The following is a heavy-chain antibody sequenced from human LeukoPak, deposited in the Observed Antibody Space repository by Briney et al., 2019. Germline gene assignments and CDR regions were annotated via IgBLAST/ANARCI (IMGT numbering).Heavy chain of an antibody. J-gene: IGHJ4*02. CDR2: IFYSGNT. V-gene: IGHV4-39*07. D-gene: IGHD5-18*01. CDR1: GGSISSSTYY. CDR3: ARANGYGLLDC. Sequence: SGTLSLTCTVSGGSISSSTYYGGWIRQPPGKGLEWIGSIFYSGNTYYNPSLKSRVTISIDTSKNQFSLKLSSVTAADTAVYYCARANGYGLLDCWGQGTQVTVSS.